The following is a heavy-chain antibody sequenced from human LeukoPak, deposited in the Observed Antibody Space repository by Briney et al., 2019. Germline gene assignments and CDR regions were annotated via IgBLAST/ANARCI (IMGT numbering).Heavy chain of an antibody. V-gene: IGHV4-39*01. CDR1: GGSISSSSYY. Sequence: NPSETLSLTCTVSGGSISSSSYYWGWIRQPPGKGLEWIGSIYYSGSTYYNPSLKSRVTISVDTSKNQFSLKLSSVTAADTAVYYCAGRFGSIFGVVRAAPYYFDYWGQGTLVTVSS. CDR3: AGRFGSIFGVVRAAPYYFDY. D-gene: IGHD3-3*01. J-gene: IGHJ4*02. CDR2: IYYSGST.